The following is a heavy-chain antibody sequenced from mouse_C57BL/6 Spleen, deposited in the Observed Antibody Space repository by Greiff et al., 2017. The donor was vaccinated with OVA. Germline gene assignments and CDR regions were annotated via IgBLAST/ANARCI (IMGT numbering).Heavy chain of an antibody. D-gene: IGHD2-12*01. CDR2: IDPSDSYT. CDR3: ARGNSNDPFAY. V-gene: IGHV1-50*01. J-gene: IGHJ3*01. CDR1: GYTFTSYW. Sequence: QVQLQQPGAELVKPGASVKLSCKASGYTFTSYWMQWVKQRPGQGLEWIGEIDPSDSYTNYNQKFKGKATLTVDTSSSTAYLQLSSLTSEDSAVYYCARGNSNDPFAYWGQGTLVTVSA.